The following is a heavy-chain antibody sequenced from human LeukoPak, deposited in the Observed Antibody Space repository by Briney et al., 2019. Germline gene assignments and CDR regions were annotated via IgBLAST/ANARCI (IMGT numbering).Heavy chain of an antibody. V-gene: IGHV3-15*01. D-gene: IGHD1-26*01. Sequence: TGGSLRLSCAASGFTFSNGWMSWVRQARGKGGEWVGRMKSKTDGGTTDYAARVKGRFTISRDDSKNTLYLQMNSLKTEDTAVYYCTTATKSGTYSRGYWGQGTLVTVSS. CDR2: MKSKTDGGTT. CDR1: GFTFSNGW. CDR3: TTATKSGTYSRGY. J-gene: IGHJ4*02.